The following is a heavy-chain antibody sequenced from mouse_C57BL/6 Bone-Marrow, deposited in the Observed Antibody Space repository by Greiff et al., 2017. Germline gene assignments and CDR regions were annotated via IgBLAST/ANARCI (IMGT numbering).Heavy chain of an antibody. CDR3: AREGERGQRGY. V-gene: IGHV3-6*01. D-gene: IGHD3-3*01. Sequence: EVQVVESGPGLVKPSQSLSLTCSVTGYSITSGYYWNWIRQFPGNKLEWMGYISYDGSNNYNPSLKNRISITRDTSKNQFFLKLNSVTTEDTATYYCAREGERGQRGYWGQGTSVTVSS. CDR2: ISYDGSN. J-gene: IGHJ4*01. CDR1: GYSITSGYY.